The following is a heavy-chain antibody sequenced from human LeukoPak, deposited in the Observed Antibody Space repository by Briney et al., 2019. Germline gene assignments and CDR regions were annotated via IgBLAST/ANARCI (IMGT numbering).Heavy chain of an antibody. V-gene: IGHV1-2*02. CDR1: GYTFTGYY. J-gene: IGHJ4*02. CDR3: ARGPLCGGDCYIFDW. D-gene: IGHD2-21*02. CDR2: INPNSGGS. Sequence: GASVKVSCKASGYTFTGYYMHWVRQAPEQGLEWMGWINPNSGGSNYAQKFQGGVTMTGDTSISTAYMELSRLRSDDTAVYYCARGPLCGGDCYIFDWWGQGTLVTVSS.